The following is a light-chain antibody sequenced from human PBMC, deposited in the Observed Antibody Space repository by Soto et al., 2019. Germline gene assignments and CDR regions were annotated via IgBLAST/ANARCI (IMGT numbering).Light chain of an antibody. V-gene: IGKV1-33*01. CDR3: QQYDNLALFT. Sequence: DIQMTQSPSSLSASVGDRVTITCQASQDISNYLNWYQQKPGKAPKLLIYDASNLETGVPSRFSGSGSGTDFTFTISSLQPEYIATYYCQQYDNLALFTFGPGTKVDIK. CDR1: QDISNY. CDR2: DAS. J-gene: IGKJ3*01.